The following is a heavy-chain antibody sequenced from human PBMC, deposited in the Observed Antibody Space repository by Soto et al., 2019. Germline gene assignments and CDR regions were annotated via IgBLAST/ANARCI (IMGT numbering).Heavy chain of an antibody. Sequence: GGSLRLSCAASGFTFDDYAMHWVRQAPGKGLEWVSGISWNSGSIGYADSVKGRFTISRDNAKNSLYLQMNSLRAEDTALYYCAKDMYGDYGRDFDYWGQGTLVTVSS. CDR1: GFTFDDYA. V-gene: IGHV3-9*01. J-gene: IGHJ4*02. CDR2: ISWNSGSI. CDR3: AKDMYGDYGRDFDY. D-gene: IGHD4-17*01.